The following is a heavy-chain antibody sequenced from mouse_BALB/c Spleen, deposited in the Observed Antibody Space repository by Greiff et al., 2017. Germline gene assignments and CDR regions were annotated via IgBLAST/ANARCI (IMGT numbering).Heavy chain of an antibody. V-gene: IGHV14-4*02. J-gene: IGHJ4*01. CDR1: GFNIKDYY. D-gene: IGHD2-1*01. Sequence: DVKLQESGAELVRSGASVKLSCTASGFNIKDYYMHWVKQRPEQGLEWIGWIDPENGDTEYAPKFQGKATMTADTSSNTAYLQLSSLTSEDTAVYYCNDGNYGDYYAMDYWGQGTSVTVSS. CDR3: NDGNYGDYYAMDY. CDR2: IDPENGDT.